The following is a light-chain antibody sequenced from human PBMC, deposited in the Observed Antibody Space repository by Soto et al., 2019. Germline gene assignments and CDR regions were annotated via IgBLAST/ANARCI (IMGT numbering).Light chain of an antibody. Sequence: IGLIQSEPTLASSGGEAATRSCRASQYVGTRLARYQHKPGQAPRLLIYYTSNRATGIPARFSGSGSGTDFTLTINRLAPEDFAVYYCQPYGSSRTFGQGTKVDIK. CDR3: QPYGSSRT. CDR2: YTS. CDR1: QYVGTR. V-gene: IGKV3-11*01. J-gene: IGKJ1*01.